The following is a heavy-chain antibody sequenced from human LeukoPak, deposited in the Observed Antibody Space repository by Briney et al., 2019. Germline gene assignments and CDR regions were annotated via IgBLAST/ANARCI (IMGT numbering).Heavy chain of an antibody. CDR3: AIDSECNYRFDY. V-gene: IGHV4-59*01. D-gene: IGHD1-1*01. J-gene: IGHJ4*02. Sequence: KPSETLSLTCTVSGGSISSYYWSWIRQAPGKGLEWIGYIYYSGSTNYNPSLKGRVTILVGTSKNQFSLKLNSVTAADTAVYYCAIDSECNYRFDYWGQGTLVTVSS. CDR2: IYYSGST. CDR1: GGSISSYY.